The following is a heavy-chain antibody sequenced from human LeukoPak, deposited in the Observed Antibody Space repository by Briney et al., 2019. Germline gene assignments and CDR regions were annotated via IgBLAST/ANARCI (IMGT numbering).Heavy chain of an antibody. CDR1: GFTFSSYA. CDR3: AKDMHLGCSDGTCYPWGY. CDR2: ISASSTGSNT. V-gene: IGHV3-23*01. Sequence: GGSLRLSCAASGFTFSSYAMSWVRQAPGKGLEWVSVISASSTGSNTYYADSVKGRFAISRDSSTNTLYLQMNSLRAEDTAVYYCAKDMHLGCSDGTCYPWGYWGQGTLVTVSS. D-gene: IGHD2-15*01. J-gene: IGHJ4*02.